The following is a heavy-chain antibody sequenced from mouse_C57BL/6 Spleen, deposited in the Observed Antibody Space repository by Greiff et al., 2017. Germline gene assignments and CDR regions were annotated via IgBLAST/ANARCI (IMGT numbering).Heavy chain of an antibody. CDR2: IDPENGDT. CDR3: TTYYCGSGQWYFDD. Sequence: VQLQQSGAELVRPGASVTLSCTASGFNIKDGYMHWLKQRPAQGLEWIGWIDPENGDTEYASKFQGKATITADTSSNTAYLQLSSVTSEDTAVYYCTTYYCGSGQWYFDDWGTGTTVTVSS. D-gene: IGHD1-1*01. V-gene: IGHV14-4*01. CDR1: GFNIKDGY. J-gene: IGHJ1*03.